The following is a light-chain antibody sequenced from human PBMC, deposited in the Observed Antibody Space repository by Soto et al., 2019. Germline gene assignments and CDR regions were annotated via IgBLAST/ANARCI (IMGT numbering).Light chain of an antibody. CDR1: SSDVGGYNY. J-gene: IGLJ1*01. CDR2: DVS. V-gene: IGLV2-14*01. Sequence: QSVLTQPASVSGSPGQSITISCTGTSSDVGGYNYVSWYQQHPGKAPKLMIYDVSNRPSGVSNRFSGSKSGNTASLTISGLQAEDEADYYCSSYTSSSTLYVFGPGTKVTVL. CDR3: SSYTSSSTLYV.